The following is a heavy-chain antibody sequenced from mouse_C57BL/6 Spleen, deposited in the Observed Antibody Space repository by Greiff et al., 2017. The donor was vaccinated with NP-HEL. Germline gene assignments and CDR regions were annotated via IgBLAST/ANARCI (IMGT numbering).Heavy chain of an antibody. CDR3: ATTVVATDWYFDV. CDR1: GFTFSDYG. Sequence: EVQGVESGGGLVKPGGSLKLSCAASGFTFSDYGMHWVRQAPEKGLEWVAYISSGSSTIYYADTVKGRFTISRDNAKNTLFLQMTSLRSEDTAMYYWATTVVATDWYFDVWGTGTTVTVSS. V-gene: IGHV5-17*01. CDR2: ISSGSSTI. J-gene: IGHJ1*03. D-gene: IGHD1-1*01.